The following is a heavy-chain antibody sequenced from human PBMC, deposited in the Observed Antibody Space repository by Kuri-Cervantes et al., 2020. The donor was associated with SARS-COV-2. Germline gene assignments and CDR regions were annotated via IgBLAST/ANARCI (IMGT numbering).Heavy chain of an antibody. CDR1: GYTFTGYY. CDR3: ARSRGESSTWYYFDY. J-gene: IGHJ4*02. Sequence: ASVKVSCKASGYTFTGYYMHWVRQAPGQGLEWMGIINPSGGSTSYAQKFQGRVTMTRDTSTSTVYMELSSLRSEDTAVYYCARSRGESSTWYYFDYWGQGTLVTVSS. D-gene: IGHD6-13*01. CDR2: INPSGGST. V-gene: IGHV1-46*01.